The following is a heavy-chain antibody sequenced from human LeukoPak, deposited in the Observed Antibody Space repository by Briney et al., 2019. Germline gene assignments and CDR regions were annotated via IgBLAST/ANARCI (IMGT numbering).Heavy chain of an antibody. CDR2: IYPYDSDT. CDR3: AITYYDPLTGYSKYMDV. J-gene: IGHJ6*03. D-gene: IGHD3-9*01. CDR1: GYSFPNYW. V-gene: IGHV5-51*01. Sequence: GESLKISCQGSGYSFPNYWIAWVRQMPGKGLEWMGIIYPYDSDTRYSPSFQGQVTISADKSTSTAYLQWSSLKASDTAMYYCAITYYDPLTGYSKYMDVWGKGTTVTVSS.